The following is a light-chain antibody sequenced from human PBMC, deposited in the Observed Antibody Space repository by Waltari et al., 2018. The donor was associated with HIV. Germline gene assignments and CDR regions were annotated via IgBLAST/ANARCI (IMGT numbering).Light chain of an antibody. CDR1: SSDIGYFNV. V-gene: IGLV2-23*02. J-gene: IGLJ2*01. CDR2: EVT. Sequence: QSALTQPASVSGSPGQSITLSCTGTSSDIGYFNVVSWYPQRPDKAPKVLISEVTIRSSGVSNRFSGSKSGNTDSLTISGLRAEDEAVYHCSSYSGTNTFLFGGGTKVTVL. CDR3: SSYSGTNTFL.